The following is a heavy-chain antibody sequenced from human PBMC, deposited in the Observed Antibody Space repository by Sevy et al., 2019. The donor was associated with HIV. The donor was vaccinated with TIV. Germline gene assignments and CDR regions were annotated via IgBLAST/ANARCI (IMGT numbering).Heavy chain of an antibody. CDR2: INHSGST. Sequence: SETLCLTCAVYGGSFSGYYWSWIRQPPGKGLEWIGEINHSGSTNYNPSLKSRVTISVDTSKNQFSLKLSSVTAADTAVYYCARGRSSGWGYYYYYYGMDVWGQGTTVTVSS. J-gene: IGHJ6*02. D-gene: IGHD6-19*01. V-gene: IGHV4-34*01. CDR3: ARGRSSGWGYYYYYYGMDV. CDR1: GGSFSGYY.